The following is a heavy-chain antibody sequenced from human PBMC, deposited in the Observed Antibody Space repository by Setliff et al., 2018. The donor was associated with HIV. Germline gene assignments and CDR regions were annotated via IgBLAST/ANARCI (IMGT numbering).Heavy chain of an antibody. D-gene: IGHD1-7*01. CDR2: IYSGGST. Sequence: SETLSLTCTVSGGSISGYYWSWIRQAPGKGLEWMGYIYSGGSTNYNPSLKSRATISEDTSKNQLSLKLRSVTAADTAVYYCARKGNWNYPYDYWGPGTLVTVTS. CDR3: ARKGNWNYPYDY. V-gene: IGHV4-4*09. J-gene: IGHJ4*02. CDR1: GGSISGYY.